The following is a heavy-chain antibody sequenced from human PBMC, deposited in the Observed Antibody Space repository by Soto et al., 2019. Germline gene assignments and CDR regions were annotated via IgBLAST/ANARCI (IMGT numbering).Heavy chain of an antibody. V-gene: IGHV4-30-4*01. CDR1: GGSISSGDYY. CDR3: ARDRHSSGYFPRQNWYFDL. CDR2: IYSSGST. D-gene: IGHD3-22*01. Sequence: QVQLQESGPGLVKPSQTLSLTCTVSGGSISSGDYYWSWIRQPPGKGVEWIGYIYSSGSTYYDPSLKSRVTISLDTSKNQFSLKLSSVTAADTAVYYCARDRHSSGYFPRQNWYFDLWGRGTLVTVSS. J-gene: IGHJ2*01.